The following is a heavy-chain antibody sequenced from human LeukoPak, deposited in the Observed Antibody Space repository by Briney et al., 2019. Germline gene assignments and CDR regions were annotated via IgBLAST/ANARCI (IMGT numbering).Heavy chain of an antibody. CDR1: GYSFTSYW. CDR2: IYPGDSDT. Sequence: GESLKISCKGSGYSFTSYWIGWVRQMPGKGLERMGIIYPGDSDTRYSPSFQGQVTISADKSISTAYLQWSSLKASDTAMYYCARLEHSGSSGPPNWFDPWGQGTLVTVSS. J-gene: IGHJ5*02. D-gene: IGHD6-19*01. CDR3: ARLEHSGSSGPPNWFDP. V-gene: IGHV5-51*01.